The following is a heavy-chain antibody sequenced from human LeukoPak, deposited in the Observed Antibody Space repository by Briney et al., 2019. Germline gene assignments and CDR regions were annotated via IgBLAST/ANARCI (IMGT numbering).Heavy chain of an antibody. CDR1: GDSISNHY. J-gene: IGHJ4*02. Sequence: KPSETLSLTCTVSGDSISNHYLGWIRQPAGKGLEWIGISTGTGNYNPSLKSRVTISVDTSKNQFSLKLSSVTAADTAVYYCARDRRGGGATEFDYWGQGTLVTVSS. D-gene: IGHD1-26*01. CDR2: STGTG. CDR3: ARDRRGGGATEFDY. V-gene: IGHV4-59*11.